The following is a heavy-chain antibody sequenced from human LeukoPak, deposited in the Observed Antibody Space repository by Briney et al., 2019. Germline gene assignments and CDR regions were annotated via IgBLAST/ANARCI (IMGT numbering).Heavy chain of an antibody. Sequence: SETLSLTCTVSGGSISSYYWSWIRQPPGKGLEGMGYIYYSGSTNYNPSLKSRVTISVDTSKNQFSLKLSSVTAADTAVYYCARRSHGAFDIWGQGTMVSVSS. CDR2: IYYSGST. V-gene: IGHV4-59*12. D-gene: IGHD6-19*01. CDR3: ARRSHGAFDI. CDR1: GGSISSYY. J-gene: IGHJ3*02.